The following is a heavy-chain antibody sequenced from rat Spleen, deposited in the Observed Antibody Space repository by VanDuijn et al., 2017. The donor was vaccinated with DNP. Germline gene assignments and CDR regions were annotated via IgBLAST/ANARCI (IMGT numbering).Heavy chain of an antibody. J-gene: IGHJ1*01. V-gene: IGHV5S23*01. Sequence: EVKLVESGGGLVQPGRSLKLSCAASGFTFSNYDMAWVRQAPTKGLEWVASISTIGGSTYYRDSVKGRFTVSSDNAKSTLYLQMDSLRSEDTATYYCARRGTGSWYFDFWGPGTMVTVSS. CDR3: ARRGTGSWYFDF. CDR2: ISTIGGST. CDR1: GFTFSNYD. D-gene: IGHD5-1*01.